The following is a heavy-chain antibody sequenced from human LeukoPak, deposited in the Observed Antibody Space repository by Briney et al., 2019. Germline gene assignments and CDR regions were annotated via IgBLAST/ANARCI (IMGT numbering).Heavy chain of an antibody. V-gene: IGHV3-30*02. CDR2: IRYDGSNK. CDR3: AKDMIVVVTAPSHYYYYYMDV. D-gene: IGHD2-21*02. J-gene: IGHJ6*03. CDR1: GFTFSSYG. Sequence: SGGSLRLSCAASGFTFSSYGMHWVRQAPGKGLEWVAFIRYDGSNKYYADSVKGRFTISRDNSKNMLYLQMNSLRAEDTAVYYCAKDMIVVVTAPSHYYYYYMDVWGKGTTVTISS.